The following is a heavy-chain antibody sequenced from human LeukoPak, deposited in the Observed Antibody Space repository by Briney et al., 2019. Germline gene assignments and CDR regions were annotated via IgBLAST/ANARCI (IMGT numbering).Heavy chain of an antibody. V-gene: IGHV3-30*02. CDR3: AKDRAYYGSGSYYYLFDY. D-gene: IGHD3-10*01. CDR1: GFTFSSYG. Sequence: PGGSLRLSCAASGFTFSSYGMHWVRQAPGKGLEWVAFIRYDGSNKYYADSVKGRFTISRDNSKNTLYLQMNSLRAEDTAVYYCAKDRAYYGSGSYYYLFDYWGQGTLVTVSS. CDR2: IRYDGSNK. J-gene: IGHJ4*02.